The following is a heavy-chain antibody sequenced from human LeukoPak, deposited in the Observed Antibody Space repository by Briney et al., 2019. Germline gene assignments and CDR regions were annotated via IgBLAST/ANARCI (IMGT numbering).Heavy chain of an antibody. V-gene: IGHV3-33*01. J-gene: IGHJ4*02. CDR2: IWYDGSDK. D-gene: IGHD6-13*01. Sequence: PGGSLRLSCAASGFTFSSSGMHWVRQAPGKGLEWVAVIWYDGSDKYYADSVKGRFTISRDSSKNTVYLQMNSLRVEDTAIYYCARELAAGGENQEFDYWGQGTLVTVSS. CDR3: ARELAAGGENQEFDY. CDR1: GFTFSSSG.